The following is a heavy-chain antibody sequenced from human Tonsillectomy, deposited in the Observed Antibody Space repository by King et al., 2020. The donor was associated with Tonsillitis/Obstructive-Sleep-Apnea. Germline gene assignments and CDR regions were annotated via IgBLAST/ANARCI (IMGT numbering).Heavy chain of an antibody. CDR1: GGSISSYY. J-gene: IGHJ4*02. CDR3: ARLNGRPWNDGDFDY. V-gene: IGHV4-59*08. Sequence: QLQESGPGLVKPSETLSLTCTVSGGSISSYYWSWIRQPPGKGLEWIGYIYYSGSTNYNPSLKSRVTISVDTSKNQFSLKLSSVTAADTAVYYCARLNGRPWNDGDFDYWGQGTLVTVSS. CDR2: IYYSGST. D-gene: IGHD1-1*01.